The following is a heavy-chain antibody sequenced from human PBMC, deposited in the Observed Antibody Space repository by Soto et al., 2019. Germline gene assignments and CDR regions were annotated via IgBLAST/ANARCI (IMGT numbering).Heavy chain of an antibody. V-gene: IGHV1-69*02. D-gene: IGHD3-10*01. CDR1: GATFSFYT. J-gene: IGHJ4*02. Sequence: QVQLVQSGTELKKPGSSVKVSCKASGATFSFYTINWVRQAPGLGLEWVGRINPIVSMSNHAQNFQGRVSLNADKSTSTAYMELRSLRSDDTAMYFCAASYGSGYRAFDYWGQGVLVNVSS. CDR2: INPIVSMS. CDR3: AASYGSGYRAFDY.